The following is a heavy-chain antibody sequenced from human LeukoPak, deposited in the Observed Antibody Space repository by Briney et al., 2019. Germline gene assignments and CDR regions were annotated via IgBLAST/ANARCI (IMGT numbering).Heavy chain of an antibody. CDR3: ARGGTHFDN. CDR2: IYPGDSNT. D-gene: IGHD3-16*01. V-gene: IGHV5-51*01. Sequence: GEPLKISCKGSGYSFTNYWIAWVRQIPGKGLEWMGIIYPGDSNTKYRPSFQGQVTMSADKSINTVYLQWRSLKTSDTAMYYCARGGTHFDNWGQGTLVTVSS. J-gene: IGHJ4*02. CDR1: GYSFTNYW.